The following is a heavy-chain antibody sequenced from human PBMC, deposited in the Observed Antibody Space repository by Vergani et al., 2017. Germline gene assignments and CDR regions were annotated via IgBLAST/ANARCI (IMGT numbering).Heavy chain of an antibody. J-gene: IGHJ6*03. Sequence: QVQLVQSGAEVKKPGSSVKVSCKASGGTFSSSAISWVRQAPGQGLEWMGGIIPIFGTANYAQKFQGRVTTTADESTGTAYMELSILRSEDTAVYYCATNIGDDSSPYYYYYYMDFWGKGTTVTVSS. CDR1: GGTFSSSA. D-gene: IGHD6-13*01. CDR2: IIPIFGTA. CDR3: ATNIGDDSSPYYYYYYMDF. V-gene: IGHV1-69*01.